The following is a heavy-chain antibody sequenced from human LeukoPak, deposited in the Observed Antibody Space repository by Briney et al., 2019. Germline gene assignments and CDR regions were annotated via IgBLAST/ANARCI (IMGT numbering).Heavy chain of an antibody. J-gene: IGHJ4*02. CDR3: ARRRRYYDSSRYIDY. CDR1: GCSISSYY. D-gene: IGHD3-22*01. V-gene: IGHV4-59*12. CDR2: IYYSGST. Sequence: SETLSLTCNVSGCSISSYYWSRIRQPPGKGLEWIAYIYYSGSTNYNPSLKSRVTISVDTSKNQFSLKLSSVTAADTAVYYCARRRRYYDSSRYIDYWGQGTLVTVSS.